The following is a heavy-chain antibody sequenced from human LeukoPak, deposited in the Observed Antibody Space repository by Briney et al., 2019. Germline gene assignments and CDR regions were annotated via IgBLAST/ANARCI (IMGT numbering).Heavy chain of an antibody. CDR1: GYTFTGYY. Sequence: ASVTVSCKASGYTFTGYYMHWVRQAPGQGLKWMGWISAYNGNTNYAQKLQGRVTMTTDTSTSTAYMELRSLRSDDTAVYYCARAGNDYGDYWGQGTLVTVSS. D-gene: IGHD1-1*01. CDR3: ARAGNDYGDY. J-gene: IGHJ4*02. CDR2: ISAYNGNT. V-gene: IGHV1-18*04.